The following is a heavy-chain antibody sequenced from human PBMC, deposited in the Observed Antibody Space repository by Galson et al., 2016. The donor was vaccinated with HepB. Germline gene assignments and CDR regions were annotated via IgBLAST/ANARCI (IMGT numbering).Heavy chain of an antibody. Sequence: SLRLCCAASGFTVGSNYMSWVRQAPGKGLELVSVIYSGGGTYYADSVKGRFTISRDNSKNTLYLQMNSLRAEDAAVYYCARDLPLLGWGQGTLVTVSS. CDR1: GFTVGSNY. CDR3: ARDLPLLG. D-gene: IGHD2-15*01. V-gene: IGHV3-53*01. J-gene: IGHJ4*02. CDR2: IYSGGGT.